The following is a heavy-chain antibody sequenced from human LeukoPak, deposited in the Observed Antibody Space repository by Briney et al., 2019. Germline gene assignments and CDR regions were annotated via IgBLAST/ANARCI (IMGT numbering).Heavy chain of an antibody. CDR2: IYYSGST. J-gene: IGHJ4*02. CDR1: GGSISSSSYY. Sequence: PSETLSLTCTVSGGSISSSSYYWGWIRQPPGKGLEWIGSIYYSGSTYYNPSLKSRVTISVDTSKNQFSLKLSSVTAADTAVYYCAGHVSTIGESFFDYWGQGTLVTVSS. V-gene: IGHV4-39*01. CDR3: AGHVSTIGESFFDY. D-gene: IGHD2/OR15-2a*01.